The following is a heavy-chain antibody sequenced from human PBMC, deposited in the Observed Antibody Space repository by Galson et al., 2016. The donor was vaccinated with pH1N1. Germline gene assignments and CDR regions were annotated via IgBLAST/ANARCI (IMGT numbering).Heavy chain of an antibody. CDR2: IKYDGSDT. CDR1: GFSFNIWW. D-gene: IGHD6-25*01. J-gene: IGHJ4*02. Sequence: SLRLSCAASGFSFNIWWMNWVRQTPGRGLEWVATIKYDGSDTDYVDSVKGRFTISRDNAKNSGYLQMNSLRAEDTALYYCVRAVGAAGGYWGQGTLVTVSS. CDR3: VRAVGAAGGY. V-gene: IGHV3-7*01.